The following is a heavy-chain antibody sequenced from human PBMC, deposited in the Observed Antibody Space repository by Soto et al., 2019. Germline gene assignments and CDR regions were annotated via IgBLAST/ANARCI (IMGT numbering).Heavy chain of an antibody. CDR2: TSWNGGSI. CDR1: GFTFDDFA. D-gene: IGHD6-19*01. CDR3: GKDYYSSGCYDSGHFDQ. J-gene: IGHJ4*02. Sequence: PGGSLRLSCAASGFTFDDFALHWVRQAPGKGLEWVSGTSWNGGSIVYADSVKGRFTISRDNAKNSVYLQMSSLRAEDTALYYCGKDYYSSGCYDSGHFDQWGQGAGVT. V-gene: IGHV3-9*01.